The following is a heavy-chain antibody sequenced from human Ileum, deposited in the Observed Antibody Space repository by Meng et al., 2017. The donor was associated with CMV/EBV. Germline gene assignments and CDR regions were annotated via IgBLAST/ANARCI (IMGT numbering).Heavy chain of an antibody. J-gene: IGHJ5*02. V-gene: IGHV3-11*04. CDR2: ISASGTTI. Sequence: GESLKISCAASGFTFRDYCMTWIRQAPGKGLEWVSYISASGTTIYYADSVKGRFTISRDNAKNSLYLQLNSLRVEDTAVYYCARGFTDYYASGSYAWGQGTLVTVSS. CDR1: GFTFRDYC. D-gene: IGHD3-10*01. CDR3: ARGFTDYYASGSYA.